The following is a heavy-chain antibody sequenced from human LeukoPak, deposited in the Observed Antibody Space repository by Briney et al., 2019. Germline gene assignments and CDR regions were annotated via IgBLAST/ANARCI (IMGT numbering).Heavy chain of an antibody. D-gene: IGHD6-13*01. Sequence: SETLSLTCTVSGGSISSSSYYWGWLRQPPGKVLEWSGSIYTSGSTYYNPSLKSRVSISVDTAKNQSSLELNSVTAADTAVYYCARGYSTWSHDYWGQGTLVTVSS. CDR2: IYTSGST. CDR1: GGSISSSSYY. V-gene: IGHV4-39*07. J-gene: IGHJ4*02. CDR3: ARGYSTWSHDY.